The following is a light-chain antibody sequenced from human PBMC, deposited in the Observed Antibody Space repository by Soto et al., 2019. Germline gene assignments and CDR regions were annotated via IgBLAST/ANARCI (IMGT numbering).Light chain of an antibody. CDR3: QQSYNIQALT. CDR2: GAA. J-gene: IGKJ4*01. V-gene: IGKV1-39*01. Sequence: DIRMTQSPSSLSASVGDRVAITYRASQNIRNYLNWYQQKPGKAPRVLIYGAASLQSGVPSRFSGSGSGTNFSLAINSLQPEDYATYYCQQSYNIQALTFGGGTNVDIK. CDR1: QNIRNY.